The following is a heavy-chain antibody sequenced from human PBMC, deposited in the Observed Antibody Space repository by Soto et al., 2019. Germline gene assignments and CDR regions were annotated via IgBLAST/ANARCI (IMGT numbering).Heavy chain of an antibody. D-gene: IGHD2-2*01. CDR1: GKFFSNYC. CDR2: IFVGDSDT. V-gene: IGHV5-51*01. Sequence: PGASLKISGKGSGKFFSNYCIAWVRQMPWKGLEWMGVIFVGDSDTRYSPSFEGQVTISADKSISTVYLKWDSLKASDTAIYYCARHWGSRVAVRPPGEWGQGTKVTFSS. J-gene: IGHJ4*02. CDR3: ARHWGSRVAVRPPGE.